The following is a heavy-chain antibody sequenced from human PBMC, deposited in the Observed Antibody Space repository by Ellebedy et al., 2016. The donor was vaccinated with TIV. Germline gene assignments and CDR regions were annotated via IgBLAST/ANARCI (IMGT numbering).Heavy chain of an antibody. CDR3: TTVLPDYTVLTGYATTRGFDY. J-gene: IGHJ4*02. V-gene: IGHV3-15*01. Sequence: GESLKISCAASGITFSNAWMSWVRQAPGKGLEWVGHIKSKTDDGTIEYGAPVKGRFSISRDDSKNTLYLQMNSLKAEDTAVYYCTTVLPDYTVLTGYATTRGFDYWGQGTLVTVSS. D-gene: IGHD3-9*01. CDR2: IKSKTDDGTI. CDR1: GITFSNAW.